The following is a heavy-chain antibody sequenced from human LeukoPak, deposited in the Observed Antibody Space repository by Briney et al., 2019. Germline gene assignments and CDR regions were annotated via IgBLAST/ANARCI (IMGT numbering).Heavy chain of an antibody. CDR2: ISWNSGSI. Sequence: GRSLRLSCAASGFTFDDYAMHWVRQAPGKGLEWVSGISWNSGSIGYADSVKGRFTIPRDNAKNSLYLQMNSLRAEDTALYYCAKGGSGYYYPYFDYWGQGTLVTVSS. CDR3: AKGGSGYYYPYFDY. V-gene: IGHV3-9*01. J-gene: IGHJ4*02. CDR1: GFTFDDYA. D-gene: IGHD3-22*01.